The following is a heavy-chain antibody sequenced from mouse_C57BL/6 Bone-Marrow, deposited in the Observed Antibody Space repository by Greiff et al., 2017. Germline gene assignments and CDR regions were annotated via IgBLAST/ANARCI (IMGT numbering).Heavy chain of an antibody. CDR1: EYEFPSHD. D-gene: IGHD1-1*01. V-gene: IGHV5-2*03. CDR3: ARHITTVVARYFDV. J-gene: IGHJ1*03. Sequence: EVMLVESGGGLVQPGESLKLSCESNEYEFPSHDMSWVRQTPEKRLELVAAINSDGGSTYYPDTMERRFIISRDNTKKTLYLQMSSLRSEYTALYYCARHITTVVARYFDVWGTGTTVTVSS. CDR2: INSDGGST.